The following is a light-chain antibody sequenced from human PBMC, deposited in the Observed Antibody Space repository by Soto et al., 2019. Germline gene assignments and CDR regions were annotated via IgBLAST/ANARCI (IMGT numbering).Light chain of an antibody. CDR3: QHYGWPSFT. Sequence: EIVLTQSPGTLSLSQGESATLSCSARQSVSSLFSWQQQTPRHTPSLLICAASSGATGIPDWCSGSASGAFFTLTISMLEAEDVVVYCCQHYGWPSFTFGEGTKVDIK. CDR1: QSVSSLF. V-gene: IGKV3-20*01. J-gene: IGKJ4*02. CDR2: AAS.